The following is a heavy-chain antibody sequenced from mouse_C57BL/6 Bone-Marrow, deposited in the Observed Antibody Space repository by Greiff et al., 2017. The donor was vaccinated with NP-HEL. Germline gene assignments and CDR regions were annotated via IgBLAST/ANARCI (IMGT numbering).Heavy chain of an antibody. Sequence: QVQLQQSGAELARPGASVKLSCKASGYTFTSYGISWVKQRTGQGLEWIGEIYPRSGNTYYNEKFKGKATLTADKSSSTAYMELRSLTSEDSAVYLCARRGFSYYGSSYAGGQGTTLTVSS. CDR2: IYPRSGNT. CDR3: ARRGFSYYGSSYA. CDR1: GYTFTSYG. V-gene: IGHV1-81*01. J-gene: IGHJ2*01. D-gene: IGHD1-1*01.